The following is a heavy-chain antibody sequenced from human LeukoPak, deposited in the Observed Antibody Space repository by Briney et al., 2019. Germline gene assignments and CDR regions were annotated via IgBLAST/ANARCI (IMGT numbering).Heavy chain of an antibody. CDR2: INHSGST. D-gene: IGHD2-2*01. V-gene: IGHV4-34*01. CDR1: GGSFSGYY. J-gene: IGHJ3*02. Sequence: KPSETLSLTCAVYGGSFSGYYWSWIRQPPGKGLEWIGEINHSGSTNYNPSLKSRVTISVDTSKNQFSLKLSSVTAADTAVYYCARADIVVVPAAKDDAFDIWGQGTMVTVSS. CDR3: ARADIVVVPAAKDDAFDI.